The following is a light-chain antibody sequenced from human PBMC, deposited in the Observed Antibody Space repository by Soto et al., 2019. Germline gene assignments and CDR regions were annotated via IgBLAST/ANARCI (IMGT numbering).Light chain of an antibody. Sequence: QSVLTQPASVSGSPGQSITISCTGTSSDVGGYNYVFWYQQHPGKAPKLMIYDVSNRPSGVSNRHSGSKYGNTASLTISGHQAEDEADYYCSSYPSSSIVFGGGTKLTVL. J-gene: IGLJ2*01. CDR2: DVS. V-gene: IGLV2-14*01. CDR3: SSYPSSSIV. CDR1: SSDVGGYNY.